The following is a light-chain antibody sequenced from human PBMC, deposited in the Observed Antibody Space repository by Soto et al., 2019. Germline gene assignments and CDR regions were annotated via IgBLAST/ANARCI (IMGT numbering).Light chain of an antibody. CDR3: GTWDSSLSVVV. Sequence: QSVLTQPPSVSAAPGQKVTISCSGSSSNLGNNYVSWYQQLPATAPRLLIYDNNKRPSGIPDRFSGSKSGTPATLDITGLQTGDEADYYCGTWDSSLSVVVFGGGTKLTVL. J-gene: IGLJ2*01. CDR1: SSNLGNNY. V-gene: IGLV1-51*01. CDR2: DNN.